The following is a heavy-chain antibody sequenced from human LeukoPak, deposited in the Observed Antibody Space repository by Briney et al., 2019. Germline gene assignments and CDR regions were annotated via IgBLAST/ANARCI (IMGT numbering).Heavy chain of an antibody. Sequence: QPGGSLRLSCAPSGFSLTSYAMTWVRQAPGEGLEWVSDISANGGKTYYSDSVKGRFTISRDISKNTLFLLMNSLKVEDTAVYYCARSVRGVIADAFNVWGQGTMVAVSS. J-gene: IGHJ3*01. V-gene: IGHV3-23*01. CDR3: ARSVRGVIADAFNV. CDR1: GFSLTSYA. CDR2: ISANGGKT. D-gene: IGHD3-10*01.